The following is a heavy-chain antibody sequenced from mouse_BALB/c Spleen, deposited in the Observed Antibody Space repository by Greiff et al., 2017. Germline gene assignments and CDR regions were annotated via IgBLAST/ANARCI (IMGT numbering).Heavy chain of an antibody. Sequence: LVKPGASVKISCKASGYSFTGYYMHWVKQSHGKSLEWIGYISCYNGATSYNQKFKGKATFTVDTSSSTAYMQFNSLTSEDSAVYYCARSYGSSNYAMDYWGQGTSVTVSS. D-gene: IGHD1-1*01. CDR2: ISCYNGAT. J-gene: IGHJ4*01. CDR3: ARSYGSSNYAMDY. CDR1: GYSFTGYY. V-gene: IGHV1S34*01.